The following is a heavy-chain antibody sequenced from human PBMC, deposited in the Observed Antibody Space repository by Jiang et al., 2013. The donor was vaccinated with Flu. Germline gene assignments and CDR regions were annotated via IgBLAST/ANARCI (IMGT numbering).Heavy chain of an antibody. D-gene: IGHD3-22*01. CDR1: GGSFSSNA. CDR3: ARGPDTGAYYYFY. V-gene: IGHV1-69*06. J-gene: IGHJ4*02. Sequence: SGAEVKKPGSSVKVSCKASGGSFSSNAISWVRQAPGQGLEWMGGIIPIFGTANYAQKFQGRVTITADKTTNTAYMELSSLRSEDTAVYYCARGPDTGAYYYFYWGQGTLVTVSS. CDR2: IIPIFGTA.